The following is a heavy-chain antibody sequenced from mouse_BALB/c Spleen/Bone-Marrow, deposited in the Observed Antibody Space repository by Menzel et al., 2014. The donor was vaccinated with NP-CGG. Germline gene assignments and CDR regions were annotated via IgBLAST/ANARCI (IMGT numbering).Heavy chain of an antibody. J-gene: IGHJ4*01. CDR2: ILPGSDST. CDR1: GYTFSSYW. D-gene: IGHD2-3*01. Sequence: VKLMESGAELMKPGASVKISCKATGYTFSSYWIEWVMQRPGHGLEWIGEILPGSDSTNYNEKFKGKATFTADTSSNTAYMQLSSLTSEDSAVYYCASGGYDGYFYAMDYWGQGTSVTVSS. CDR3: ASGGYDGYFYAMDY. V-gene: IGHV1-9*01.